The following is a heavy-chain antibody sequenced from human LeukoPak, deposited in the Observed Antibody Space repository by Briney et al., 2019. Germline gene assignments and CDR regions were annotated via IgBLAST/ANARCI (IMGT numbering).Heavy chain of an antibody. V-gene: IGHV3-23*01. J-gene: IGHJ4*02. Sequence: GGSLRLSCAASGFTFSNYAMSCVRQAPGEGLEWVSAISGSGGSTYYADSVKGRFTISRDNSKNTLYLQMNSLRAEDTAVYYCARDTYDDYVPLDYWGQGTLVTVSS. CDR3: ARDTYDDYVPLDY. CDR2: ISGSGGST. D-gene: IGHD4-17*01. CDR1: GFTFSNYA.